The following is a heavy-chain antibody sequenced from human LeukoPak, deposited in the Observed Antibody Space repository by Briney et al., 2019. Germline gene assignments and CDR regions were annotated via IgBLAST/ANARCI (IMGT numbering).Heavy chain of an antibody. CDR1: GYTFTSYG. CDR3: AGTKTVGEAFDI. D-gene: IGHD3-16*01. J-gene: IGHJ3*02. CDR2: ISAYNGNT. V-gene: IGHV1-18*01. Sequence: ASVKVSCKASGYTFTSYGISRVRQAPGQGLEWMGWISAYNGNTNYAQKLQGRVTMTTDTSTSTAYMELRSLRSDDTAVYYCAGTKTVGEAFDIWGQGTMVTVSS.